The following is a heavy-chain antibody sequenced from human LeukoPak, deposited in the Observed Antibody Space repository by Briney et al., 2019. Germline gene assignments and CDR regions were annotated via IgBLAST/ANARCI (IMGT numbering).Heavy chain of an antibody. CDR1: GGSISSYY. D-gene: IGHD1-26*01. J-gene: IGHJ6*02. CDR3: ARDPRGGIYFRTRYYGMDV. V-gene: IGHV4-59*01. Sequence: PSETLSLTCTVSGGSISSYYWSWIRQPPGKGLEWIGYIYYSGSTNYNPSLKSRVTISVDTSKNQFSLKLSSVTAADTAVYYCARDPRGGIYFRTRYYGMDVWGQGTTVTVSS. CDR2: IYYSGST.